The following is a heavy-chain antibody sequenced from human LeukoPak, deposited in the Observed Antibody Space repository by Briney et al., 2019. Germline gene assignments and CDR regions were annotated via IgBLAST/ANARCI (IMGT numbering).Heavy chain of an antibody. CDR3: ARDGYDILTGYGFIDY. Sequence: SETLSLTCTVSGGSISSGDYYWSWIRQPPGKGLGWIGYIYYSGSTYYNPSLKSRVTISVDTSKNQFSLKLSSVTAADTAVYYCARDGYDILTGYGFIDYWGQGTLVTVTS. CDR1: GGSISSGDYY. D-gene: IGHD3-9*01. J-gene: IGHJ4*02. V-gene: IGHV4-30-4*01. CDR2: IYYSGST.